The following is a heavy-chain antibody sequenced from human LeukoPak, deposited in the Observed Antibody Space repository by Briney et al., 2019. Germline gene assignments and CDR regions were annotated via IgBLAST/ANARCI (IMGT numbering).Heavy chain of an antibody. CDR2: ISYDGSNK. Sequence: GGSLRLSCAASGFTFSSYAMHWVRQAPGKGLEWVAVISYDGSNKYYADSVKGRFTISGDNSKNTLYLQMNSLRAEDTAVYYCARDAERFGELRGGMDVWGQGTTVAVSS. CDR3: ARDAERFGELRGGMDV. CDR1: GFTFSSYA. D-gene: IGHD3-10*01. J-gene: IGHJ6*02. V-gene: IGHV3-30-3*01.